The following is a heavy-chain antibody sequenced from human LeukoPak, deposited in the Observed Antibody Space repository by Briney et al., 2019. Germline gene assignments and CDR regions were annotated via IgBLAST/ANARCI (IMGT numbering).Heavy chain of an antibody. CDR2: IWYDGSNK. J-gene: IGHJ4*02. CDR3: AREAPEVDSSGIPPLDY. Sequence: PGGSLRLSCAASGFTFSSYGMHWVRQAPGKGLEWVAVIWYDGSNKYYADSVKGRFTISRDNSKNTLYLQMNSLRAEDTAVYYCAREAPEVDSSGIPPLDYWGQGTLVTVSS. V-gene: IGHV3-33*01. CDR1: GFTFSSYG. D-gene: IGHD3-22*01.